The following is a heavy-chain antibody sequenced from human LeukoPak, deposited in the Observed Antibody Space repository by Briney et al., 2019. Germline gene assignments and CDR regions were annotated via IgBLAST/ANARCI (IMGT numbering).Heavy chain of an antibody. J-gene: IGHJ4*02. Sequence: GGSLRLSCAASGFTVSSNYMSWVRQAPGKGLEWVSVIYSGGSTYYADSVKGRFTISRDNSKNTLYLQMNSLGAEDTAVYYCARSPEVGGNFDYWGQGTLVTVSS. CDR3: ARSPEVGGNFDY. V-gene: IGHV3-53*01. D-gene: IGHD3-10*01. CDR2: IYSGGST. CDR1: GFTVSSNY.